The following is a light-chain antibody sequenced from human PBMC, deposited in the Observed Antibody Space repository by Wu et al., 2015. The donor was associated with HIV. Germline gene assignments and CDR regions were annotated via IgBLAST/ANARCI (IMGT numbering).Light chain of an antibody. V-gene: IGKV1-39*01. CDR1: QSITTF. J-gene: IGKJ1*01. CDR2: AAS. CDR3: QQSYNTPWT. Sequence: DIQMTQSPSSLSAAVGDRVTITCRASQSITTFLNWYQQKPGKAPKVLIYAASSLQSGVPSRFSGSGSGTYFTLTISSLLPEDYATYYCQQSYNTPWTFGQGTKVEIK.